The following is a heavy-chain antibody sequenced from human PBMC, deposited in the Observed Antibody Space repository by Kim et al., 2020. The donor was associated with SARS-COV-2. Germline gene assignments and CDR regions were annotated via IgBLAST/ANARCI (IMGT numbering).Heavy chain of an antibody. D-gene: IGHD6-13*01. CDR2: INHSGST. CDR1: GGSFSGYY. CDR3: AREWLPAGIDY. J-gene: IGHJ4*02. V-gene: IGHV4-34*01. Sequence: SETLSLTCAVYGGSFSGYYWSWIRQPPGKGLEWIGEINHSGSTNYNPSLKSRVTISVDTSKNQFSLKLSSVTAADTAVYYCAREWLPAGIDYWGQGTLVTVSS.